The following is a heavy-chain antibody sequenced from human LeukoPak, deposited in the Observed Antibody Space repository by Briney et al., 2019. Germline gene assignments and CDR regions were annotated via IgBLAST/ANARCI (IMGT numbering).Heavy chain of an antibody. V-gene: IGHV4-39*07. CDR3: ARVCYDILTGRYYFDC. J-gene: IGHJ4*02. CDR1: GGSIRSSYYY. CDR2: IYHSGST. D-gene: IGHD3-9*01. Sequence: SETLSLTCTVSGGSIRSSYYYWGWIRQPPGKGLEWIGEIYHSGSTNYNPSLKSRVTISVDKSKNQFSLKLSSVTAADTAVYYCARVCYDILTGRYYFDCWGQGTLVTVSS.